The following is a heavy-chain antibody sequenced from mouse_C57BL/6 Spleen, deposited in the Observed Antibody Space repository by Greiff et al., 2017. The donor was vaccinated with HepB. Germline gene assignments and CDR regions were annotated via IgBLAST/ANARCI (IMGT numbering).Heavy chain of an antibody. D-gene: IGHD2-2*01. J-gene: IGHJ4*01. CDR1: GFTFSDYG. CDR3: ARNGMIYGYGYAMDY. V-gene: IGHV5-17*01. Sequence: EVQWVESGGGLVKPGGSLKLSCAASGFTFSDYGMHWVRQAPEKGLEWVAYISSGSSTIYYADTVKGRFTISRDNAKNTLFLQMTSLRSEDTAMYYCARNGMIYGYGYAMDYWGQGTSVTVSS. CDR2: ISSGSSTI.